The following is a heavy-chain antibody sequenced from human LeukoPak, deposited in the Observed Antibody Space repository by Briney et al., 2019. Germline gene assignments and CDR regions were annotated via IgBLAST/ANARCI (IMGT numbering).Heavy chain of an antibody. D-gene: IGHD3-10*01. CDR2: TWYDGSNN. CDR1: GFSFSEHG. CDR3: ARDRYFGSDGFDI. J-gene: IGHJ3*02. Sequence: PGGSLRLSCAASGFSFSEHGMHCVRQAPGKGPEWVTVTWYDGSNNHYADSVKGRFTISRDNSKNTVFLEMNSLRAEGTAVYHCARDRYFGSDGFDIWGPGTMVIVSS. V-gene: IGHV3-33*01.